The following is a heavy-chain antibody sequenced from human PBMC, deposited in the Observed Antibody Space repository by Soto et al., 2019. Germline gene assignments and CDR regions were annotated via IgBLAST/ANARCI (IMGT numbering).Heavy chain of an antibody. Sequence: GSVILSFGVAGLTFSSYAMTWVRQAPGKGLEWVSAISGSGGSTHYADSVKGRFTISRDNSKNTLYLQMNSLRAEDTAVYYCAKGTGYYDGSAYPNWGQGTPVTVYS. V-gene: IGHV3-23*01. CDR2: ISGSGGST. D-gene: IGHD3-22*01. CDR1: GLTFSSYA. CDR3: AKGTGYYDGSAYPN. J-gene: IGHJ4*02.